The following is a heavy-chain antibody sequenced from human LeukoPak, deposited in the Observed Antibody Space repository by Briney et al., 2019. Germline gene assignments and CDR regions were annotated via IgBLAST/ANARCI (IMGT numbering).Heavy chain of an antibody. CDR3: ARDLTGPSNWYFDL. J-gene: IGHJ2*01. CDR1: GGSISSYY. Sequence: SETLSLTCTVSGGSISSYYWSRIRQPPGKGLEWIGYIYYSGSTNYNPSLKSRVTISVDTSKNQFSLKLSSVTAADTAVYYCARDLTGPSNWYFDLWGRGTLVTVSS. D-gene: IGHD3-16*01. CDR2: IYYSGST. V-gene: IGHV4-59*01.